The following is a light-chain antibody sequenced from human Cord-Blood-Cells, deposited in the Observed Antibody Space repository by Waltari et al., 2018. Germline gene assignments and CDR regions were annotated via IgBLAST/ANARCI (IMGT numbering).Light chain of an antibody. CDR2: GAS. CDR3: QQYNNWPRT. V-gene: IGKV3-15*01. J-gene: IGKJ1*01. CDR1: QSVSSN. Sequence: EIVMTQSPATLSVSPGERATLSCRASQSVSSNLAWYQQKPGQAPRVLIYGASTRATCIPARFSGSGSGTEFTLTISSLQSEDFAVYYCQQYNNWPRTFGQGTKVEL.